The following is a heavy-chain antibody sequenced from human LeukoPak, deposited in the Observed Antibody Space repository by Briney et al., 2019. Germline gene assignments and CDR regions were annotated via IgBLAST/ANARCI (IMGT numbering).Heavy chain of an antibody. Sequence: GGSLRLSCAASGFTFEADGMSWVRQAPGKGLEWVSGINWNGDSTGYADSVKGRFTISRDNAKNALYLQTNSLRAEDTALYYCASAAAYYYYQYMDVWGKGTTVIVSS. CDR3: ASAAAYYYYQYMDV. V-gene: IGHV3-20*04. CDR1: GFTFEADG. J-gene: IGHJ6*03. D-gene: IGHD6-13*01. CDR2: INWNGDST.